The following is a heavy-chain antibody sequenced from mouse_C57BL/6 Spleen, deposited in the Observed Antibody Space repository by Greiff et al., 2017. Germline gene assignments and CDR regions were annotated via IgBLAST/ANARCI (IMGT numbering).Heavy chain of an antibody. Sequence: QVQLQQSGAELVRPGASVKLSCKASGYTFTDYYINWVKQRPGQGLEWIPRIYPGSGNTYYNEKFKGKATLTAEKSSSTAYMQLSSLTSEDSAVYFCAREVGDGYFYWYFDVWGTGATVTVSS. D-gene: IGHD2-3*01. CDR2: IYPGSGNT. CDR3: AREVGDGYFYWYFDV. J-gene: IGHJ1*03. V-gene: IGHV1-76*01. CDR1: GYTFTDYY.